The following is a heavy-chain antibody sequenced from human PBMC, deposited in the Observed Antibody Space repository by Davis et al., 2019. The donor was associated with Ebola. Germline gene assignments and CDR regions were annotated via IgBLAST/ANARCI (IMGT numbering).Heavy chain of an antibody. Sequence: ASVKVPCKASGYTFTSYGITWVRQAPGQGLEWMGWISVYSTTTSYTQNLQGRVTLTTDTSTTTAYMELRSLRSDDTAVYYCARFEGGWPKHYMDVWGKGTTVTVSS. CDR3: ARFEGGWPKHYMDV. D-gene: IGHD6-19*01. CDR2: ISVYSTTT. CDR1: GYTFTSYG. V-gene: IGHV1-18*04. J-gene: IGHJ6*03.